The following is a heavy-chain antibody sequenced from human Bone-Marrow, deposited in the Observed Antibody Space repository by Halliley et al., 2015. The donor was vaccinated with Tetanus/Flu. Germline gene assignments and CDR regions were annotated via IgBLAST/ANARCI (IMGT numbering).Heavy chain of an antibody. CDR3: AAGAGWTIDY. CDR2: IKQDGSGI. D-gene: IGHD2-15*01. Sequence: KGLGWVAIIKQDGSGIHYVDSVKGRFTIARDNAKNSFYLQMNGLRADDTAVYYCAAGAGWTIDYWGRGTLVTVSS. V-gene: IGHV3-7*03. J-gene: IGHJ4*02.